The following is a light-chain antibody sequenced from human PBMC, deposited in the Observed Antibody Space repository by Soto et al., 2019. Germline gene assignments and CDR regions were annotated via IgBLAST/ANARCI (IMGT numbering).Light chain of an antibody. Sequence: QSVLTQPPSVSGAPGQRVTISCTGSSTNIGAGFDVHWYQQLPGTAPTLLIFGSSNRPSGVPDRFSGSKSGTSASLAITGLQTGDEADYYCGTWDSSLSAYVFGTGTKLTVL. V-gene: IGLV1-40*01. J-gene: IGLJ1*01. CDR2: GSS. CDR1: STNIGAGFD. CDR3: GTWDSSLSAYV.